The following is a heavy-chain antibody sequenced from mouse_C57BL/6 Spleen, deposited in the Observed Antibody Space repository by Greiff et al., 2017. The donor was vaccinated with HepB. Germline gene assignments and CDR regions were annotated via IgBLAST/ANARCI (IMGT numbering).Heavy chain of an antibody. J-gene: IGHJ2*01. CDR3: ARGATVVALDY. V-gene: IGHV1-22*01. Sequence: EVQLQQSGPELVKPGASVKMSCKASGYTFTDYNMHWVKQSHGKGLEWIGYINPNNGGTSYNQKFKGKATLTVNKSSSTAYMELRSLTSEDSAVYYCARGATVVALDYWGQGTTLTVSS. CDR2: INPNNGGT. CDR1: GYTFTDYN. D-gene: IGHD1-1*01.